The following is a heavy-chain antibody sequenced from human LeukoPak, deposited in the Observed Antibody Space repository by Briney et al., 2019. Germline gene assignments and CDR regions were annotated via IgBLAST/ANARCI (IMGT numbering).Heavy chain of an antibody. D-gene: IGHD3-16*02. CDR2: IHHDGRI. V-gene: IGHV4/OR15-8*01. CDR1: GGSIDSTNW. Sequence: SETLSLTCDVSGGSIDSTNWWNWVRQPPGKGLEWIGEIHHDGRINYNPSLKSRVTLSVDKSKNQFSLRLNSVTAADTAMYYCARSHDHLWGSYPDYWGQGTLVTVSS. CDR3: ARSHDHLWGSYPDY. J-gene: IGHJ4*02.